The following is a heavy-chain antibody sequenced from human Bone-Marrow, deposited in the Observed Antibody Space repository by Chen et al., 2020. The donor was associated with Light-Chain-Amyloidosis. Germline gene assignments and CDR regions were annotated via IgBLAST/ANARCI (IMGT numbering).Heavy chain of an antibody. CDR2: IYPDDSDA. CDR1: GYTFPNYW. Sequence: GKKPGESLKISCKGSGYTFPNYWIGWVRQMPGKGLEWMGVIYPDDSDARYSPSFEGQVTISADKSITTAYLQWRSLKASDTAMYYCARRRDGYNFDYWGQGTLVTVS. J-gene: IGHJ4*02. V-gene: IGHV5-51*01. CDR3: ARRRDGYNFDY. D-gene: IGHD5-12*01.